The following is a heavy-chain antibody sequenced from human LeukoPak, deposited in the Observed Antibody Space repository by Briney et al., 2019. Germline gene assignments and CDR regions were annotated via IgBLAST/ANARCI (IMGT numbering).Heavy chain of an antibody. V-gene: IGHV4-30-4*01. D-gene: IGHD3-3*01. CDR2: IYYSGST. Sequence: SQTLSLTCTVSGGSISSGDYYWSWIRQPPGKGLEWIGYIYYSGSTYYNPSLKSRVTISVDTSKNQLSLKLSSVTAADTAVYYCARVLSHYDFWSGYHSLYNWFDPWGQGTLVTVSS. CDR3: ARVLSHYDFWSGYHSLYNWFDP. CDR1: GGSISSGDYY. J-gene: IGHJ5*02.